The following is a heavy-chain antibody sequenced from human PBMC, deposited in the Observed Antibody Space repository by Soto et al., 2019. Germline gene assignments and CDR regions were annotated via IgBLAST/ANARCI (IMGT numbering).Heavy chain of an antibody. D-gene: IGHD2-21*02. CDR3: ARGRGGNFGGNSAHFDI. J-gene: IGHJ3*02. CDR1: GFTFSGFG. CDR2: ICYDGSRK. Sequence: QVQLVESGGAVVQPGTSLRLSCEASGFTFSGFGMHWLREAPGKGLEWVAVICYDGSRKYYADCVKGGLTISRDNSKNGLYLQMNSLRAEDTAVYYCARGRGGNFGGNSAHFDIWGQGTLVTVSS. V-gene: IGHV3-33*01.